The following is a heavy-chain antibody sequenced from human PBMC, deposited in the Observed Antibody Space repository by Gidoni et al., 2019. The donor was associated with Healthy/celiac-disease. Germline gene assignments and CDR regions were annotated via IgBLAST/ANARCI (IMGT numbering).Heavy chain of an antibody. Sequence: EVQLVESGGGLVKPGGSLRLSCAASGFPFSNAWRSWVRQAPGKGLEWVGRIKSKTDGGTTDYAAPVKGRFTISRDDSKNTLYLQMNSLKTEDTAVYYCTTDIDYYDSSGPTRAYWGQGTLVTVSS. CDR1: GFPFSNAW. J-gene: IGHJ4*02. CDR3: TTDIDYYDSSGPTRAY. V-gene: IGHV3-15*01. CDR2: IKSKTDGGTT. D-gene: IGHD3-22*01.